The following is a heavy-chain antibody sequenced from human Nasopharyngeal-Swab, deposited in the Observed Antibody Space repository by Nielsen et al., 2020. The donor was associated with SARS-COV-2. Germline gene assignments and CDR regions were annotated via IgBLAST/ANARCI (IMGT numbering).Heavy chain of an antibody. CDR1: GYSFTGYY. J-gene: IGHJ3*02. CDR3: AREIYYGSGSYYVDDAFDI. Sequence: SVKVSCKASGYSFTGYYLHWVRQAPGQGLEWVGSLNPNSGGTNYAQKFQGRVTLTLDTSINTAYMDLTSLRSDDTAVYYCAREIYYGSGSYYVDDAFDIWGQGTMVTVSS. D-gene: IGHD3-10*01. CDR2: LNPNSGGT. V-gene: IGHV1-2*02.